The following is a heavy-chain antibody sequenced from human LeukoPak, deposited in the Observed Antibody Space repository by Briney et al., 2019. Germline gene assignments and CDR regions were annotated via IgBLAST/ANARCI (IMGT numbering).Heavy chain of an antibody. CDR2: IYHSGST. Sequence: PSETLSLTCTVSGYSISSGYYWGWIRQPPGKGLEWIGSIYHSGSTYYNPSLKSRVTISVDTSKNQFSLKLSSVTAADTAVYYCARGPVRPTGTLPFDYWGQGTLVTVSS. J-gene: IGHJ4*02. D-gene: IGHD1-1*01. CDR1: GYSISSGYY. CDR3: ARGPVRPTGTLPFDY. V-gene: IGHV4-38-2*02.